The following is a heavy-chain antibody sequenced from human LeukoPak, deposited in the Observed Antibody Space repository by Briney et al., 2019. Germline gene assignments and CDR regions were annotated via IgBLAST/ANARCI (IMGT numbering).Heavy chain of an antibody. CDR3: AKVIRGGYGMDV. Sequence: GGSLRLSCAASGFTFSSFGMNWVRQASGKGLEWVSYISYSSSLTDYADSVKGRFTISRDNAKNSLSLQLNSLRDEDTAVYFCAKVIRGGYGMDVWGQGTTVTVSS. CDR2: ISYSSSLT. J-gene: IGHJ6*02. V-gene: IGHV3-48*02. D-gene: IGHD3-10*01. CDR1: GFTFSSFG.